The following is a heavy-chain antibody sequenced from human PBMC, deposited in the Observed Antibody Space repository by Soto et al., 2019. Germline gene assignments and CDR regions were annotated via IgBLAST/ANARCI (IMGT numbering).Heavy chain of an antibody. CDR3: ARDSRVPTYYYDSSGYLVY. D-gene: IGHD3-22*01. V-gene: IGHV1-18*04. CDR1: GYTFTSYG. J-gene: IGHJ4*02. Sequence: ASVKVSCKASGYTFTSYGISWVRQAPGQGLEWMGWISAYNGNTNYAQKLQGRVTMTTDTSTSTAYMELRGLRSDDTAVYYCARDSRVPTYYYDSSGYLVYWGQGTLVTVSS. CDR2: ISAYNGNT.